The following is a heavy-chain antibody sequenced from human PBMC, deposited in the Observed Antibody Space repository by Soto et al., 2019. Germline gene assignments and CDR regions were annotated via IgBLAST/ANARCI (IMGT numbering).Heavy chain of an antibody. V-gene: IGHV1-69*04. Sequence: ASVKVSCKASGGTLSSYTFSWVRQAPGQGLEWMGRVIPNLGVTNYAKKFQGRFTIVVDTSTSTAYMELNSLRYEDTAVYYCATDKGCCSGTSCPDFDYWGRGNLVTVSS. CDR3: ATDKGCCSGTSCPDFDY. J-gene: IGHJ4*02. D-gene: IGHD2-15*01. CDR2: VIPNLGVT. CDR1: GGTLSSYT.